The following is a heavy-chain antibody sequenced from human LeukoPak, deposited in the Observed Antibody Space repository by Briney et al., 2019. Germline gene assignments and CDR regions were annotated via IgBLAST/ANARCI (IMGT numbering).Heavy chain of an antibody. V-gene: IGHV3-74*03. CDR2: INSDGSST. D-gene: IGHD6-13*01. J-gene: IGHJ5*02. Sequence: PGGSLRLSCVASGFTFSNSWMHWVRQAPGKGLVWVARINSDGSSTTYADSVKGRFTISRDNAKNTLYLQMNSLRVDDTAEYYCTRAYKQHLINWFDPWGQGTLVTVSS. CDR3: TRAYKQHLINWFDP. CDR1: GFTFSNSW.